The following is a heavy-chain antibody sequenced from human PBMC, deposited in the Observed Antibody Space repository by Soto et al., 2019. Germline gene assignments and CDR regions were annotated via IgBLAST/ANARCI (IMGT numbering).Heavy chain of an antibody. CDR2: ISSTTNYI. CDR3: ARESEDLTSNFDY. J-gene: IGHJ4*02. V-gene: IGHV3-21*06. CDR1: VFTFTRYI. Sequence: LXLCCAASVFTFTRYIMNWVRQAPGKGLEWVSSISSTTNYIYYGDSMKGRFTISRDNAKNSLYLEMNSLRAEDTAVYYCARESEDLTSNFDYWGQGTLVTVSS.